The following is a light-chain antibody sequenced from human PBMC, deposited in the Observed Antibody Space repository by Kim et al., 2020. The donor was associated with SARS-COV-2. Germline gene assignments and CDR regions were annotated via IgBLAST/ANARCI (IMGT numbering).Light chain of an antibody. Sequence: EIVLTQSPGTLSLSPGERATLSCRASQSVTNSFLAWYQQRPGQAPRLLIYDASSRATGIPDRFSGSGSGTDFTLTISRLEPEDFAVYYCQQYGRTPRTFGQGTKVDIK. J-gene: IGKJ1*01. CDR3: QQYGRTPRT. CDR1: QSVTNSF. CDR2: DAS. V-gene: IGKV3-20*01.